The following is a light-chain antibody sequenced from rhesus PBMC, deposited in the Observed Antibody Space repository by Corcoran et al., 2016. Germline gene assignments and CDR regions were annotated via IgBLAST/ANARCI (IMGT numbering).Light chain of an antibody. Sequence: DIQMTQSPSALSASVGDRVTISCRASQNIYSNLAWYQQKPGKAPKLLIYAASSLQTGTPSRFSGSGSGPDFTLTISSLQPEDSAAYYCQHYYGNPPYSFGQGTKVEIK. CDR2: AAS. J-gene: IGKJ2*01. CDR1: QNIYSN. V-gene: IGKV1S12*01. CDR3: QHYYGNPPYS.